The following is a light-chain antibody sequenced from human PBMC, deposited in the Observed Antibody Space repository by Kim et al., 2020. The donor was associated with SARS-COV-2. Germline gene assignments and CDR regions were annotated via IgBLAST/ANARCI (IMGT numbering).Light chain of an antibody. CDR1: SSDVGGYNY. CDR3: SSYAGSNNYV. V-gene: IGLV2-8*01. CDR2: EVN. J-gene: IGLJ1*01. Sequence: QSALTQPPSASGSPGQSVTISCTGTSSDVGGYNYVSWYQQHPGKAPKLMIYEVNKRPSGVPDRFSGSKSGNTASLTVSGLQAEGEAEYYCSSYAGSNNYVCGTGPKVTVL.